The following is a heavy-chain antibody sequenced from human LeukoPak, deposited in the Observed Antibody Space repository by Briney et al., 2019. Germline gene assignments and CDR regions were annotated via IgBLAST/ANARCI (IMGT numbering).Heavy chain of an antibody. CDR2: INPNSGGT. V-gene: IGHV1-2*02. CDR3: ARRGHIVGATGTDY. Sequence: ASVKVSCKASGYTFTGYYMHWVRQAPGQGLEWMGWINPNSGGTNYAQKFQGRVTMTRDTSISTAYMELSRLRSDDTAVYYCARRGHIVGATGTDYWGQGTLVTVSS. J-gene: IGHJ4*02. CDR1: GYTFTGYY. D-gene: IGHD1-26*01.